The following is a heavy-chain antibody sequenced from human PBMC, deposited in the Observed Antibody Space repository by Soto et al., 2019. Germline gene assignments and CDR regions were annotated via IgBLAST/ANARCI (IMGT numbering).Heavy chain of an antibody. CDR2: IIPIFGTA. J-gene: IGHJ6*02. Sequence: ASVKVSCKASGGTFSSYAISWVRQAPGQGLEWMGGIIPIFGTANYAQKFQGRVTITADESTSTAYMELSSLRSEDTAVYYCASLDYDFWSGYPLDVWGQGTTVTVSS. D-gene: IGHD3-3*01. V-gene: IGHV1-69*13. CDR3: ASLDYDFWSGYPLDV. CDR1: GGTFSSYA.